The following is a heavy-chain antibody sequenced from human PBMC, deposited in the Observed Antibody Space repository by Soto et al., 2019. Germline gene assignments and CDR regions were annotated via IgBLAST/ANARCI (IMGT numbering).Heavy chain of an antibody. V-gene: IGHV3-23*01. J-gene: IGHJ4*02. CDR1: GFTFSSYA. CDR2: ISGSGGST. D-gene: IGHD6-19*01. CDR3: AKVGASSGRLYYFDY. Sequence: EVQLLESGGGLVQPGGSLRLSCAASGFTFSSYAMSWVRQAPGKGLEWVSAISGSGGSTYYADSVKGRFTISRDNSKNPLYLQMNSLRAEDTAVYYCAKVGASSGRLYYFDYWGQETLVTVSS.